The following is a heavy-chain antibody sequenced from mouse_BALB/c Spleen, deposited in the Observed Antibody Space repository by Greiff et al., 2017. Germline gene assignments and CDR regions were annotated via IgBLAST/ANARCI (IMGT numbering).Heavy chain of an antibody. D-gene: IGHD1-3*01. V-gene: IGHV5-4*02. Sequence: EVQGVESGGGLVKPGGSLKLSCAASGFTFSDYYMYWVRQTPEKRLEWVATISDGGSYTYYPDSVKGRFTISRDNAKNNLYLQMSSLKSEDTAMYYCAREGEIKGPFDYWGQGTTLTVSS. CDR2: ISDGGSYT. CDR3: AREGEIKGPFDY. J-gene: IGHJ2*01. CDR1: GFTFSDYY.